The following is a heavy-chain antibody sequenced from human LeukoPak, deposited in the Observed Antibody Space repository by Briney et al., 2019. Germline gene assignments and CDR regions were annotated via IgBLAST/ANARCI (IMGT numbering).Heavy chain of an antibody. Sequence: GSLRLSCVASGFTFSTYWMAWVRQAPGKGLEWVANIKEDKSAKHQANSVRGRFTIFRDNPQNSVYLQMSSLRGEDTAVYYCARDVGGSLDYWGQGTLVTVSS. J-gene: IGHJ4*02. CDR1: GFTFSTYW. CDR2: IKEDKSAK. V-gene: IGHV3-7*01. CDR3: ARDVGGSLDY. D-gene: IGHD1-26*01.